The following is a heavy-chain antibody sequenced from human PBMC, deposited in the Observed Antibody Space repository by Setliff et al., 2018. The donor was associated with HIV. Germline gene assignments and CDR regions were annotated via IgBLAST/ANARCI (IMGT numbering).Heavy chain of an antibody. D-gene: IGHD2-8*01. V-gene: IGHV4-38-2*02. CDR2: VYHTGST. CDR3: ARESPDGLDY. CDR1: GYSMSSGYY. J-gene: IGHJ4*02. Sequence: SETLSLTCGVSGYSMSSGYYWGWIRQPPGKGLEWIGNVYHTGSTYYNPSLKSRVTISEDTSKNQFSLKVNSVTAADTAMYFCARESPDGLDYWGQGTLVTVSS.